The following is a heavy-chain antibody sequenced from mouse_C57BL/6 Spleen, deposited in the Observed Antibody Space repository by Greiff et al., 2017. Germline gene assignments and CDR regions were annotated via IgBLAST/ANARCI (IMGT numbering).Heavy chain of an antibody. V-gene: IGHV1-26*01. CDR2: INPNNGGT. D-gene: IGHD1-1*01. J-gene: IGHJ2*01. Sequence: EVQLQQSGPELVKPGASVKISCKASGYTFTDYYMNWVKQSHGKSLEWIGDINPNNGGTSYNQKFKVKATLTVDKSSSTAYMELRSLTSEDSAVYYCARSDYCGSSAFDYWGQGTTLTVSS. CDR3: ARSDYCGSSAFDY. CDR1: GYTFTDYY.